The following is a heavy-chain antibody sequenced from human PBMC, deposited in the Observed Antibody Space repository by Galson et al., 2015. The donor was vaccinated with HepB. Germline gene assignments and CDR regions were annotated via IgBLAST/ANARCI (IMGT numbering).Heavy chain of an antibody. Sequence: SLRLSCAASGFSFSSYAMTWVRQAPGKGLEWVSAITDGGGSTWYADSVKGRFTISRDNSKNTLYLQMNSLRAEDTALYFCAKGSSDSRPYYFDYWGQGTLVTVSS. D-gene: IGHD2-21*01. J-gene: IGHJ4*02. CDR3: AKGSSDSRPYYFDY. V-gene: IGHV3-23*01. CDR2: ITDGGGST. CDR1: GFSFSSYA.